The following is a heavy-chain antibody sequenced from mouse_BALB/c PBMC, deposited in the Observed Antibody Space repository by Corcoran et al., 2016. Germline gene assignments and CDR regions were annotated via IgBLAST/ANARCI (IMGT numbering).Heavy chain of an antibody. J-gene: IGHJ4*01. V-gene: IGHV9-3-1*01. CDR2: INTYTGEP. D-gene: IGHD2-4*01. CDR1: GYTFTNYG. Sequence: QIQLVQYGPELNKPGETVTISCKASGYTFTNYGMNWVKQAPGKGLKWMGWINTYTGEPTYADDFKGRFAFSLETSASTAYLQINNLKNEDTATYFCAIYYDYAMDYWGQGTSVTVSS. CDR3: AIYYDYAMDY.